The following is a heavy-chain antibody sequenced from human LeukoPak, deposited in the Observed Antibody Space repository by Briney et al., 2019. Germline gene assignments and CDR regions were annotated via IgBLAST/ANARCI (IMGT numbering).Heavy chain of an antibody. CDR3: ARRRDYDILTGYYGYYFDY. V-gene: IGHV1-2*02. J-gene: IGHJ4*02. D-gene: IGHD3-9*01. Sequence: ASVKVSCKASGYTFTDYYMHWVRQVPGQGLEWMGWINPNSGGTNYAQKFQGRVTMTRDTSISTAYMELSRLRSDDTAVYYCARRRDYDILTGYYGYYFDYWGQGTLVTVSS. CDR1: GYTFTDYY. CDR2: INPNSGGT.